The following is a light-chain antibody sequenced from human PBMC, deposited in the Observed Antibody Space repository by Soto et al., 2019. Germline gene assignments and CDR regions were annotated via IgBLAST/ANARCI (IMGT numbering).Light chain of an antibody. V-gene: IGLV3-1*01. CDR1: KLGDKY. CDR3: QAWDTSTAV. J-gene: IGLJ2*01. CDR2: QDN. Sequence: SSELTQPPSVSVSPGQTASITCSGAKLGDKYASWYQQKPGQSPVLVIYQDNKRPSGIPERFSASNSGNTATLTISGTQAMDEADYYCQAWDTSTAVFGGGTKVTVL.